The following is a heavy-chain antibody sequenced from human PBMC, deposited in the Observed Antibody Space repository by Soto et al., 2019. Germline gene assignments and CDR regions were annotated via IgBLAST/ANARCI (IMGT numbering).Heavy chain of an antibody. D-gene: IGHD3-22*01. CDR1: GCSISSSSYY. CDR2: IYYSGST. Sequence: NPXETLSLTCTVAGCSISSSSYYWGWIRQPPGKGLEWIGSIYYSGSTYYNPSLKSRVTISVDTSKNQFSLKLSSVTAADTAVYYCARHFLPRITMIVGFGMDVWGQGTTVTVSS. CDR3: ARHFLPRITMIVGFGMDV. V-gene: IGHV4-39*01. J-gene: IGHJ6*02.